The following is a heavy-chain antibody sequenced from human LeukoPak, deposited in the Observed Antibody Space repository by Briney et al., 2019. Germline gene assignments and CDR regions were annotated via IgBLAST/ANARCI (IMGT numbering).Heavy chain of an antibody. Sequence: GESLKISCKGSGYSFTSYWIGWVRQMPGKGLEWMGIIYPGDSDTRYSPSFQGQVTISADKSISTAYLQWSSLKASDTAMYYCARLAHSVPGDMVTAPPDYWGQGTLVTVSS. D-gene: IGHD2-21*02. V-gene: IGHV5-51*01. CDR2: IYPGDSDT. CDR1: GYSFTSYW. CDR3: ARLAHSVPGDMVTAPPDY. J-gene: IGHJ4*02.